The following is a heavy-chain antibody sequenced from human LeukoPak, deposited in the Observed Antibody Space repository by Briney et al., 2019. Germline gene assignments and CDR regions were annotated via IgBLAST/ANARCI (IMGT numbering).Heavy chain of an antibody. CDR2: ISSSSSYT. J-gene: IGHJ4*02. CDR1: GFTFSSYS. CDR3: ARSHIVVVTAIPLGDY. Sequence: GGSLRLSCAASGFTFSSYSMNWVRQAPGKGLEWVSSISSSSSYTYYADSVKGRFTISRDNAKNSLYLQMNSLRAEDTAVYYCARSHIVVVTAIPLGDYWGQGTLVTVSS. D-gene: IGHD2-21*02. V-gene: IGHV3-21*01.